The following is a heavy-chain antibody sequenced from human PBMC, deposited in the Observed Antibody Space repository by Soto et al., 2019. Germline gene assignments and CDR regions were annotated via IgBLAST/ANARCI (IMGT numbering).Heavy chain of an antibody. J-gene: IGHJ4*02. V-gene: IGHV4-30-4*01. CDR2: IYYSGST. Sequence: SETMSVTCTVSGGSISSGGYYWSWIRQPPGKGLEWIGYIYYSGSTYNNPSLKSRVTISVDTSKNQFSLKLSSVTAADTAVYYCARAAYYYDSSGMDYWGQGTLVTVSS. D-gene: IGHD3-22*01. CDR3: ARAAYYYDSSGMDY. CDR1: GGSISSGGYY.